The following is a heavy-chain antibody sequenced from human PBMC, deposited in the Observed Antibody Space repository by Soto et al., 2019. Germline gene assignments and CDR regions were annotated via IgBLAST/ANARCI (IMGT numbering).Heavy chain of an antibody. CDR2: ISGSGGTT. J-gene: IGHJ4*02. CDR3: AQVMDSGWYLAY. CDR1: GFTFSDYA. Sequence: GGSLRLSCAASGFTFSDYAMSWVRQAPGKGLEWVSAISGSGGTTYYADSVKGRFTISRDNSKNTMYLQVNSLRAEDTAIYYCAQVMDSGWYLAYWGQGTLVTVSS. V-gene: IGHV3-23*01. D-gene: IGHD6-19*01.